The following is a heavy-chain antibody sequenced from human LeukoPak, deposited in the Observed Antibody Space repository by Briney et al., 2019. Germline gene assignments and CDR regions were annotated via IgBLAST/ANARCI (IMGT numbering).Heavy chain of an antibody. D-gene: IGHD2-15*01. CDR3: AREGGKIRYCSGGSCPGPDAFDI. V-gene: IGHV1-2*02. Sequence: ASVKVSCKASGYTFTGYYMHWVRQAPGQGLEWMGWINPNSGGTNYAQKFQGRVTMTRDTSISTAYMELSRLRSDDTAVYYCAREGGKIRYCSGGSCPGPDAFDIWGQGTMVTVSS. CDR2: INPNSGGT. CDR1: GYTFTGYY. J-gene: IGHJ3*02.